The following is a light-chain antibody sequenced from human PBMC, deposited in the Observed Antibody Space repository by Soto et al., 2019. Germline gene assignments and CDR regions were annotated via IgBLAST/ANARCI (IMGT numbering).Light chain of an antibody. J-gene: IGLJ1*01. V-gene: IGLV2-14*01. CDR2: EVS. CDR3: SSYTSSGTLV. Sequence: QSALTQPASVSGSPGQSITVSCTGTSSDLGNYNYVSWYQHHPGKAPKLMVYEVSNRPSGVSNRFSGSKSGNTASLTISGLQVEDEAEYYCSSYTSSGTLVFGAGTKVT. CDR1: SSDLGNYNY.